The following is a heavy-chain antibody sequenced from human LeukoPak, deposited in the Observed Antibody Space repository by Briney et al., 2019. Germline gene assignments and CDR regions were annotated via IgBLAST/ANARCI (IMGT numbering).Heavy chain of an antibody. CDR3: ARSRNWGYYYYYYMDV. D-gene: IGHD7-27*01. Sequence: PSETLSLTCTVSGGSISSSSYYWGWIRQPPGKGLEWIGSIYYSGSTYYNPSLKSRVTISVDTSKNQFSLKLSSVTAADTAEYYCARSRNWGYYYYYYMDVWGKGTTVTVSS. CDR2: IYYSGST. J-gene: IGHJ6*03. CDR1: GGSISSSSYY. V-gene: IGHV4-39*01.